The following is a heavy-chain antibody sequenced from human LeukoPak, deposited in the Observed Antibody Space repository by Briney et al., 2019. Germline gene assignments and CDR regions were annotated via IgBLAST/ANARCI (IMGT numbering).Heavy chain of an antibody. CDR3: AKGDIVVVVAATFVY. CDR2: ISGSGRST. D-gene: IGHD2-15*01. J-gene: IGHJ4*02. CDR1: GFTFNSYA. Sequence: PGGSLRLSCAASGFTFNSYAMSWVRQAPGKGLEWGSAISGSGRSTYYADSVKGRFTISRDNSKNTLYLQMNSLRAEDTAVYYCAKGDIVVVVAATFVYWGQGTLVTVSS. V-gene: IGHV3-23*01.